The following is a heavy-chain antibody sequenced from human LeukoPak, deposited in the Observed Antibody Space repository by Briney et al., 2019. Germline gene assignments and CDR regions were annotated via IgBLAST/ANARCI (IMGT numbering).Heavy chain of an antibody. D-gene: IGHD5-12*01. Sequence: PSETLSLTCTVSGYSISSGYYWSWIRQPPGKGLEWIGYIYYSGSTYYNPSLKSRVTISVDTSKNQFSLKLSSVTAADTAVYYCARGGYDRHIDYWGQGTLVTVSS. V-gene: IGHV4-30-4*08. CDR3: ARGGYDRHIDY. CDR2: IYYSGST. CDR1: GYSISSGYY. J-gene: IGHJ4*02.